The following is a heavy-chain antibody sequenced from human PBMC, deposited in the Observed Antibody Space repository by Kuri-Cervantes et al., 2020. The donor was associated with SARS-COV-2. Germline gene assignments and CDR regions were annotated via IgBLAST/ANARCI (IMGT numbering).Heavy chain of an antibody. CDR2: IYYSGST. V-gene: IGHV4-4*02. CDR1: GGSISSSNW. Sequence: GSLRLSCAVSGGSISSSNWWRWVRQPPGKGREWIGSIYYSGSTYSNTSLKSRVTISVDKSKNQFSLKLSSVTAADTAVYYCARGTPGLRTATVVAGSDPYDAFDIWGQGTMVTVSS. D-gene: IGHD2-15*01. CDR3: ARGTPGLRTATVVAGSDPYDAFDI. J-gene: IGHJ3*02.